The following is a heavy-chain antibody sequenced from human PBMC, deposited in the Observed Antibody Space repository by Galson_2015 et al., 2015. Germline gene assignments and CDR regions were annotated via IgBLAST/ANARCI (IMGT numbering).Heavy chain of an antibody. CDR1: GGSISSGSYY. Sequence: TLSLTCTVSGGSISSGSYYWSWIRQPAGKGLEWIGRIYTSGSTNYNPSLKSRVTISVDTSKNQFSLKLSSVTAADTAVYYCARERAFLEWLSHYNWFDPWGQGTLVTVSS. CDR3: ARERAFLEWLSHYNWFDP. J-gene: IGHJ5*02. D-gene: IGHD3-3*01. CDR2: IYTSGST. V-gene: IGHV4-61*02.